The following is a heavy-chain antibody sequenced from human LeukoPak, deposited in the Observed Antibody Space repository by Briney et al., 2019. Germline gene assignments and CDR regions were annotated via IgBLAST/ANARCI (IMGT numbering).Heavy chain of an antibody. CDR2: INTDGSST. J-gene: IGHJ4*02. CDR3: ARGLQGIDY. Sequence: GGSLRLSCAPSGFTFSSYWMHWVRQGPGKGLVWVSRINTDGSSTNYADSVKGRFTIFRDNAKNTLYLQMNSLRAEDTAVYYCARGLQGIDYWGQGTQVTVSS. CDR1: GFTFSSYW. V-gene: IGHV3-74*01. D-gene: IGHD4-11*01.